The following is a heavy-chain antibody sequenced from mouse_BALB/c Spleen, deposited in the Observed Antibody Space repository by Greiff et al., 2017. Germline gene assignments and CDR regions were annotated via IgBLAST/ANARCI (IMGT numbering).Heavy chain of an antibody. CDR2: INPGSGGT. CDR1: GYTFTSYD. CDR3: ARYDFYAMDY. J-gene: IGHJ4*01. Sequence: QVQLQQSGPELVKPGALVKISCKASGYTFTSYDINWVKQRPGQGLEWIGVINPGSGGTNYNEKFKGKATLTADKSSSTAYMQLSSLTSDDSAVYFCARYDFYAMDYWGQGTSVTVSS. V-gene: IGHV1-66*01.